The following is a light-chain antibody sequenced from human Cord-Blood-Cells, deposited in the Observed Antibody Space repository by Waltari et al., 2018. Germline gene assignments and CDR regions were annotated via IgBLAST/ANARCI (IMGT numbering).Light chain of an antibody. Sequence: GDSVTITCRASQRISSWLAWYQQKPGKAPKLLIYDASSLESGVPSRFSGSGSGTEFTLTISSLQPDDFATYYCQQYNSYWTFGQGTKVEIK. CDR3: QQYNSYWT. V-gene: IGKV1-5*01. J-gene: IGKJ1*01. CDR1: QRISSW. CDR2: DAS.